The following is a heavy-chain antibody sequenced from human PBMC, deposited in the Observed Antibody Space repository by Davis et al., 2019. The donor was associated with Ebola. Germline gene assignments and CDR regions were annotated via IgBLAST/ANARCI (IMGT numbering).Heavy chain of an antibody. CDR1: GYTFTNYG. D-gene: IGHD1-26*01. V-gene: IGHV1-18*01. J-gene: IGHJ6*02. CDR3: AIGGSGGYYYYGMDV. Sequence: AASVKVSCKASGYTFTNYGISWVRQAPGQGLEWMGWISAYNGNTNYAQKLQGRVTMTTDTSTSTAYMELRSLRSDDTAVYYCAIGGSGGYYYYGMDVWGQGTTVTASS. CDR2: ISAYNGNT.